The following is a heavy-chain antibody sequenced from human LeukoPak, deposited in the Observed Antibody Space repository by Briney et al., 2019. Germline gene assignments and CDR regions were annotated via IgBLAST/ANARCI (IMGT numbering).Heavy chain of an antibody. J-gene: IGHJ4*02. CDR2: ISSSGST. V-gene: IGHV4-61*02. CDR1: GDSISSGDYY. D-gene: IGHD6-13*01. Sequence: SETLSLTCTVSGDSISSGDYYWSWIRQPAGKGLEWIGRISSSGSTNYNPSLKSRVTISVDTSKNQFSLKLSSVTAADTAVYYCARRPTFPGIAAAGGDYWGQGTLVTVSS. CDR3: ARRPTFPGIAAAGGDY.